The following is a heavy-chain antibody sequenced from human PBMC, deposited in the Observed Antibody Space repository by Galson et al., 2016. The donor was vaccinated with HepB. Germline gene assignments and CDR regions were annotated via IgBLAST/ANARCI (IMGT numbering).Heavy chain of an antibody. V-gene: IGHV3-66*01. J-gene: IGHJ5*02. Sequence: SLRLSCAASGFTVSNNYMRWVRQAPGKGLEWVSLIYSGGSTYYADSVKSRFTISRDSYKNTLYLQMISLRADDTAVYYCARSRHCSGGSCYDAWGQGTLVTVSS. CDR2: IYSGGST. D-gene: IGHD2-15*01. CDR1: GFTVSNNY. CDR3: ARSRHCSGGSCYDA.